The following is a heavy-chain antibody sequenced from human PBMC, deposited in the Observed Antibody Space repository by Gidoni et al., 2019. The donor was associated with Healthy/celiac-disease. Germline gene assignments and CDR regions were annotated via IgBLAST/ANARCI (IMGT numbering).Heavy chain of an antibody. D-gene: IGHD2-2*02. CDR3: AREYCSSTSCYNLLDYYYGMDV. J-gene: IGHJ6*02. CDR2: IWYDGSNK. CDR1: GFPFSSYG. Sequence: QVQLVESGGGVVQPGRSLSLSCAAFGFPFSSYGMHWVRQAPGKGLEWVAVIWYDGSNKYYADSVKGRFTISRDNSKNTLYLQMNSLRAEDTAVYYCAREYCSSTSCYNLLDYYYGMDVWGQGTTVTVSS. V-gene: IGHV3-33*01.